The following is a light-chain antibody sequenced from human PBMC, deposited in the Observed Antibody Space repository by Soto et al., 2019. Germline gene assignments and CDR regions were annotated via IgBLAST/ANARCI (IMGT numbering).Light chain of an antibody. V-gene: IGKV1-5*03. CDR1: QGISSW. CDR3: QQDDSYPLT. CDR2: KTS. Sequence: DIQMTQSPSSVSASVGDRVTITCRASQGISSWLAWYQQKPGKAPNLLIYKTSSLESGVPSRFSGSASGTEFTLTVNSLQPDDFATYYCQQDDSYPLTVGGGTKVDIK. J-gene: IGKJ4*01.